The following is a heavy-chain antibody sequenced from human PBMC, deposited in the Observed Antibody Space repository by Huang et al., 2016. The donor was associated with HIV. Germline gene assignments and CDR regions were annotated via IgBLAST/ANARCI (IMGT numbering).Heavy chain of an antibody. Sequence: EVQLMESGGGLVQPGGSLCLSCAAYGFPFSTYNMNWVRRAPGQGLWWVSYITRSCGSIYYADSVKGRFTNSRDNAKNSLYLQMNSLRAEDTAVYYCARFGSYYYGSGSYLDAFDIWGQGTMVTVSS. CDR1: GFPFSTYN. CDR3: ARFGSYYYGSGSYLDAFDI. D-gene: IGHD3-10*01. CDR2: ITRSCGSI. J-gene: IGHJ3*02. V-gene: IGHV3-48*01.